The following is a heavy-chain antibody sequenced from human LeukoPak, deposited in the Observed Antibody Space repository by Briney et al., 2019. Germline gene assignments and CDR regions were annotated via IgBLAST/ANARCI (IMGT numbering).Heavy chain of an antibody. CDR1: GFTFSSDS. CDR2: IKQDGSEK. D-gene: IGHD1-26*01. J-gene: IGHJ4*02. V-gene: IGHV3-7*03. Sequence: SGGSLRLSCVASGFTFSSDSMNWVRQAPGKGLEWVANIKQDGSEKYYVDSVKGRFTISRDNAKNSLYLQMNSLRAEDTAVYYCASLLDWGQGTLVTVSS. CDR3: ASLLD.